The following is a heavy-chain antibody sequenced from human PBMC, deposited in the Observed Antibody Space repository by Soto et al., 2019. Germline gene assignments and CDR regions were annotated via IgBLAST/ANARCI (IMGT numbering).Heavy chain of an antibody. D-gene: IGHD3-10*01. CDR1: GFSLSTSGVG. CDR2: IYWDDDK. V-gene: IGHV2-5*02. Sequence: QITLKESGPTLVKPTQTLTLTCTFSGFSLSTSGVGVGWIRQPPGKALEWLALIYWDDDKRYSPSLKSRLTNPQDTPKXXVXLXRTNMDPVDTAPYYCPHLGSLWFGELFSNHHYGMDVWGQGTTVTVSS. CDR3: PHLGSLWFGELFSNHHYGMDV. J-gene: IGHJ6*02.